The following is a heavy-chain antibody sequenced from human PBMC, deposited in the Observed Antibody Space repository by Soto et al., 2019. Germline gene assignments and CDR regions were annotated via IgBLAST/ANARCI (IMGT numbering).Heavy chain of an antibody. Sequence: SETLSLTCTVSGGSISSYYWSWIRQPPGKGLEWIGYIYYSGSTNYNPSLKSRVTISVDTSKNQFSLKLSSVTAADTAVYYCARRWGDYFDYWGQGALVTVSS. CDR2: IYYSGST. V-gene: IGHV4-59*08. CDR1: GGSISSYY. CDR3: ARRWGDYFDY. J-gene: IGHJ4*02. D-gene: IGHD3-16*01.